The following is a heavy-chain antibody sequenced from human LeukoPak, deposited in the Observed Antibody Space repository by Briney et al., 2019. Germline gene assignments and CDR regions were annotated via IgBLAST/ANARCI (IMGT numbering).Heavy chain of an antibody. CDR2: IKSKTDGGTT. V-gene: IGHV3-15*01. D-gene: IGHD3-3*01. CDR3: TTEDGVVIPHFDY. J-gene: IGHJ4*02. CDR1: GFTFSNAW. Sequence: PGGSLRLSCAASGFTFSNAWMSWVRQAPGKGLEWVGRIKSKTDGGTTDYAAPVKGRFTISRDDSKNTLYLQMNSLKTEDTAVYYCTTEDGVVIPHFDYWGQGTLVTVSS.